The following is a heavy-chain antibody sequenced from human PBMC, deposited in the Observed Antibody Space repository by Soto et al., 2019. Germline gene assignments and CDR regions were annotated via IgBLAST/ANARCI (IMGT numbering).Heavy chain of an antibody. CDR1: GFTFSNAW. Sequence: EVQLVESGGGLVKPGGSLRLSCAASGFTFSNAWMSWVRQAPGKGLEWVGRIKSKTDGGTTDYAAPVKGRFTISRDYSKNTLYQQMNSLKNEDTAVYYCTTEDIVVVTAIPNFDYWGQGTLVTVSS. D-gene: IGHD2-21*02. J-gene: IGHJ4*02. CDR2: IKSKTDGGTT. V-gene: IGHV3-15*01. CDR3: TTEDIVVVTAIPNFDY.